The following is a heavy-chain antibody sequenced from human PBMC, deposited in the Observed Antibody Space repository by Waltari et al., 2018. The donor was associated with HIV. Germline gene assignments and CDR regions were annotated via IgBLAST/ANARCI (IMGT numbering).Heavy chain of an antibody. V-gene: IGHV3-21*01. Sequence: EVQLVESGGGLAKPGGSLRLSCAASGFTFSSYSMNWVRQAPGKGLEWVSSISSSSSYIYYADSVKGRFTISRDNAKNSLYLQMNSLRAEDTAVYYCARGLMTTVVPLFDYWGQGTLVTVSS. CDR1: GFTFSSYS. CDR3: ARGLMTTVVPLFDY. J-gene: IGHJ4*02. CDR2: ISSSSSYI. D-gene: IGHD4-17*01.